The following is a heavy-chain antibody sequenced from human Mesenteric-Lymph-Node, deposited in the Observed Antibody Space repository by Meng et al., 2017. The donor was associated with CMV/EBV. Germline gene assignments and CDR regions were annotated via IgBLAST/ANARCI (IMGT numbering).Heavy chain of an antibody. CDR2: ITWDGDST. CDR3: AKAVSSSWLVNWFDP. CDR1: GFIFDDYA. V-gene: IGHV3-43D*03. Sequence: GESLKISCAVSGFIFDDYAMHWVRQAPGKGLEWVGLITWDGDSTYYSDSVKGRFTISRDNAKNSLYLQMNSLRAEDTALYYCAKAVSSSWLVNWFDPWGQGTLVTVSS. D-gene: IGHD6-13*01. J-gene: IGHJ5*02.